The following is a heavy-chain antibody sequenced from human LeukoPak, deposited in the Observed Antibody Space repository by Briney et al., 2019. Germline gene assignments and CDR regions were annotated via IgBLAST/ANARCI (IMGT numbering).Heavy chain of an antibody. D-gene: IGHD2-21*02. CDR1: GGSISSYY. J-gene: IGHJ4*02. CDR2: IYTSGST. Sequence: SETLSLTCTVSGGSISSYYWSWIRQPAGKGLEWIGRIYTSGSTNYNPSLKSRVTMSVDTSKNQFSLKLSSVTAADTAVYYCASVVVTANFTAGQDYWGQGTLVTVSS. V-gene: IGHV4-4*07. CDR3: ASVVVTANFTAGQDY.